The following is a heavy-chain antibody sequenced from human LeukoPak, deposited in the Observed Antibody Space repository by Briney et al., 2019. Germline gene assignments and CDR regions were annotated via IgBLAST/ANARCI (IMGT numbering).Heavy chain of an antibody. V-gene: IGHV3-23*01. J-gene: IGHJ4*02. CDR1: GGSISSGGYY. Sequence: LSLTCTVSGGSISSGGYYWSWVRQAPGKGLEWVSAISGSGGSTYYADSVKGRFTISRDNSKNTLYLQMNSLRAEDTAVYYCAKGGSGCSSTSCYSDYFDYWGQGTLVTVSS. CDR2: ISGSGGST. D-gene: IGHD2-2*01. CDR3: AKGGSGCSSTSCYSDYFDY.